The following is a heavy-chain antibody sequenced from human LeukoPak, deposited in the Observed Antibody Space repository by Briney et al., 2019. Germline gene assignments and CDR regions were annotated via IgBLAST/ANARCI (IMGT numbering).Heavy chain of an antibody. CDR1: GFTFSNYG. Sequence: GGSLRLSCSASGFTFSNYGMSWVRQAPGKGLEWVSSISSSSSYIYYADSVKGRFTISRDNAKNSLYLQMNSLRAEDTAVYYCASKSPADIWGQGTMVTVSS. CDR3: ASKSPADI. V-gene: IGHV3-21*01. J-gene: IGHJ3*02. CDR2: ISSSSSYI.